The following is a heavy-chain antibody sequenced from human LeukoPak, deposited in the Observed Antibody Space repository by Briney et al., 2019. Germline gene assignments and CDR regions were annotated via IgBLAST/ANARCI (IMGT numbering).Heavy chain of an antibody. J-gene: IGHJ4*02. CDR3: AKGRLYYYGSGSYSLDY. Sequence: GGSLRLSCAASGCTFSSYAMSWVRQAPGKGLEWVSAISGGGGSTYYADSVKGRFTISRDNSKHTLYLQMNSMRAEDTAVYYCAKGRLYYYGSGSYSLDYWGQGTLVTVSS. CDR1: GCTFSSYA. V-gene: IGHV3-23*01. D-gene: IGHD3-10*01. CDR2: ISGGGGST.